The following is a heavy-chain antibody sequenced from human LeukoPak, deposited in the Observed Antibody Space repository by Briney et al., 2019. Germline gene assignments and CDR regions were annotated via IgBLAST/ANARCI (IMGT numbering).Heavy chain of an antibody. J-gene: IGHJ3*02. CDR3: ARAWQKAFDI. CDR2: MKPDGSEK. V-gene: IGHV3-7*04. Sequence: TGGSLRLSCAASGFTVSTYWMNWVRQAPGKGLEWVASMKPDGSEKYNVDSVKGRFTMSRDNAKNLMYVQMNSLRAEDAAIYYCARAWQKAFDIWGQGTMVTVSS. CDR1: GFTVSTYW.